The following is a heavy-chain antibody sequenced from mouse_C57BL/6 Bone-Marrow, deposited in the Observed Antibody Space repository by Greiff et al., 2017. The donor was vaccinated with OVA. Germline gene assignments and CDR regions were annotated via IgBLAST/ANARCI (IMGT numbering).Heavy chain of an antibody. CDR2: ISYDGSN. D-gene: IGHD2-12*01. Sequence: VQLQQSGPGLVKPSQSLSLTCSVTGYSITSGYYWNWIRQFPGNKLEWMGYISYDGSNNYNPSLKNRISITRDTSKNQFFLKLNSVTTEDTATYYCARKTYYSDYWGQGTTLTVSS. J-gene: IGHJ2*01. CDR1: GYSITSGYY. V-gene: IGHV3-6*01. CDR3: ARKTYYSDY.